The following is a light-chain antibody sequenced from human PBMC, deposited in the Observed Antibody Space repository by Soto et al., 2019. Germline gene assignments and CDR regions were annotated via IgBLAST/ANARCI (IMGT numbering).Light chain of an antibody. CDR1: SSNIGPTYD. Sequence: QSVLTQPPSVSGAPGQRVTISCTGSSSNIGPTYDVHWYQQLPGTAPKLLIYAHTNRPSGVPDRFSGSKSGTSASLAITGLQAADEADYLCKSYDSSLSGYVFGTGTNATVL. CDR3: KSYDSSLSGYV. CDR2: AHT. V-gene: IGLV1-40*01. J-gene: IGLJ1*01.